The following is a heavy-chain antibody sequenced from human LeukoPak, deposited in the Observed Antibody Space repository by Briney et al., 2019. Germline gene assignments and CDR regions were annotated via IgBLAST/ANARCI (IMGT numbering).Heavy chain of an antibody. V-gene: IGHV3-11*01. CDR3: ARPLGYCSSTSCQTPGYFDY. Sequence: GGSLRLSCAASGFTFSDYYMSWIRQAPGKGLEWVSYISSSGSTIYYADSVKGRFTISRDNAKNSLYLQMNSLRAEDTAVYCCARPLGYCSSTSCQTPGYFDYWGQGTLVTVSS. CDR2: ISSSGSTI. J-gene: IGHJ4*02. CDR1: GFTFSDYY. D-gene: IGHD2-2*01.